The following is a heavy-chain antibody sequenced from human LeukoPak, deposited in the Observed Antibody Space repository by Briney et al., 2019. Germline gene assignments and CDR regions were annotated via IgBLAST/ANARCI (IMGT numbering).Heavy chain of an antibody. CDR2: IDYTGSA. J-gene: IGHJ6*02. D-gene: IGHD3-16*01. V-gene: IGHV4-59*12. CDR1: GGPISSYY. Sequence: SETLSLTCTVSGGPISSYYWTWIRQPPGKGLEWIGYIDYTGSANYNPSLKSRVTISVDTSKNQFSLKLSSVTAADTAVYYCARDLGSRSMDVWGQGTTVTVSS. CDR3: ARDLGSRSMDV.